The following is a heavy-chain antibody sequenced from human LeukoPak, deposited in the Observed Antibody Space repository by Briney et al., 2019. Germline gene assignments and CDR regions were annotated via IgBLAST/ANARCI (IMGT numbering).Heavy chain of an antibody. CDR3: AATSRGYYEDYWYFDL. CDR1: GGSISSYY. Sequence: PSETLSLTCTVSGGSISSYYWSWIRQPAGKGLEWIGRIYTSGSTNYNPSLKSRATMSVDTSKNQFSLKLSSVTAADTAVYYCAATSRGYYEDYWYFDLWGRGTLVTVSS. D-gene: IGHD1-26*01. CDR2: IYTSGST. J-gene: IGHJ2*01. V-gene: IGHV4-4*07.